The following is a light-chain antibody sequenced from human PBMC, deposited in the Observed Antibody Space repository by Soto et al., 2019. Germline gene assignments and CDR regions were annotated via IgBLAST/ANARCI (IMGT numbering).Light chain of an antibody. CDR3: SSFTGTNYV. Sequence: QSALTQPASVSGSPGQSITISCTGTISDVGGNKFVSWYQQYPGKAPKLMICDVSNRPSGVSNRFSGSKSGNTASLTISGLQAEDEADYYCSSFTGTNYVFGTGTKDTVL. J-gene: IGLJ1*01. V-gene: IGLV2-14*03. CDR2: DVS. CDR1: ISDVGGNKF.